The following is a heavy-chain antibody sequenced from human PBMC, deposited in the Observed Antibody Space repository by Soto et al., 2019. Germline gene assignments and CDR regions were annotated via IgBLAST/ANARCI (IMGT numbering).Heavy chain of an antibody. CDR1: GFTFSSYW. D-gene: IGHD6-19*01. CDR3: AVAVAGPTAIGY. J-gene: IGHJ4*02. Sequence: EVQLVESGGGLVQPGGSLRLSCAASGFTFSSYWMHWVRQAPGKGLVWVSRINSDGSSTSYADSVKGRFTISRDNAKNPLLLQLNSLRAEDTAVYYCAVAVAGPTAIGYWGQGTLVTVSS. CDR2: INSDGSST. V-gene: IGHV3-74*01.